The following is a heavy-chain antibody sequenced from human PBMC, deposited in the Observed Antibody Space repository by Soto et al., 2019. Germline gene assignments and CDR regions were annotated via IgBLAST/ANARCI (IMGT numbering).Heavy chain of an antibody. D-gene: IGHD6-19*01. CDR2: TYYRSNWRH. V-gene: IGHV6-1*01. CDR1: GDSVSSNTAA. J-gene: IGHJ4*02. Sequence: SQTLSLTCAISGDSVSSNTAAWNWIRSSPSRGLEWLGRTYYRSNWRHDYAVSVKSRITVNPDTSKNHFSLQLNSVTPDDTAVYYCERGVAGSGFDLWGQETLVTAPQ. CDR3: ERGVAGSGFDL.